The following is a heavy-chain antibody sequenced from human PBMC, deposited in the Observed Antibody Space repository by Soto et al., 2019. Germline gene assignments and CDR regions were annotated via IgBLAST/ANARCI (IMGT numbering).Heavy chain of an antibody. CDR1: GFPFNTFW. CDR2: IKQDGSDK. Sequence: EVQLVESGGGLVQPGGSLRLSCAASGFPFNTFWMTWVRQAPGKGLEWVAIIKQDGSDKYYADSVKGRFTISRDNTKNSLFLQLNTLRAEDTAMYVGAGGTGWVFNFWGQGTLVAVSS. CDR3: AGGTGWVFNF. J-gene: IGHJ4*02. D-gene: IGHD6-19*01. V-gene: IGHV3-7*01.